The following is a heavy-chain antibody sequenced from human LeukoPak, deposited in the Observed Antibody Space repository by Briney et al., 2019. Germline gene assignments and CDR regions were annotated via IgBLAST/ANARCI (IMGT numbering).Heavy chain of an antibody. Sequence: PGGSLRLSCAASGFTFSSYAMHWVRQAPGKGLEWVAVISYDGSNKYYADSVKGRFTISRDNSKNTLYLQMNSLRAEDTAVYYCARELRDGWFDPWGQGTLVTVSS. V-gene: IGHV3-30-3*01. CDR3: ARELRDGWFDP. CDR1: GFTFSSYA. CDR2: ISYDGSNK. D-gene: IGHD5-24*01. J-gene: IGHJ5*02.